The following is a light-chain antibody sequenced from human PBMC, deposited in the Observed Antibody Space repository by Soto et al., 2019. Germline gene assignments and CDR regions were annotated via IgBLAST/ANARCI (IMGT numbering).Light chain of an antibody. CDR1: QSISNY. J-gene: IGKJ1*01. CDR3: QQSYRTPWT. Sequence: DIQMTQSPSSLSASVGDRVTITCRASQSISNYLNWYQQKPGKAPNLLIYAASSLQSGVPSRFSGSGSGTDFTLTISSLHPEDFATYYCQQSYRTPWTFGQGTKVEIK. V-gene: IGKV1-39*01. CDR2: AAS.